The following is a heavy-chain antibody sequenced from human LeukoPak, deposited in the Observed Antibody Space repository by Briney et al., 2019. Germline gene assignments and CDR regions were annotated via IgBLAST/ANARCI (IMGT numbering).Heavy chain of an antibody. V-gene: IGHV4-59*01. CDR3: ARDTYYDILTGYPAWGFDL. Sequence: SETLSLTCTVSGGSISSYHWSWIRQPPGKGLEWIGYIYYSGSTNYNPSPKSRVTISVDTSKNQFSLKLSSVTAADTVVYYCARDTYYDILTGYPAWGFDLWGRGTLVTVSS. CDR2: IYYSGST. D-gene: IGHD3-9*01. CDR1: GGSISSYH. J-gene: IGHJ2*01.